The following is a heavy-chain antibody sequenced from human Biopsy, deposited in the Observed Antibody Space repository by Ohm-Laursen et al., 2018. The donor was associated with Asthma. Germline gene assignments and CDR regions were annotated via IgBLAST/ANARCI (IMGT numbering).Heavy chain of an antibody. V-gene: IGHV4-34*01. D-gene: IGHD6-13*01. Sequence: SQTLSLTCAVYGGTFSCYFWSWIRPPPGQGLEWIGEINHSGSTNYNPSLKSRVTISVDTSKYQFSLKLRSVTAADTAVYYCARITNDRIAAAGRYYYYGMDVWGQGTTATVSS. CDR2: INHSGST. CDR3: ARITNDRIAAAGRYYYYGMDV. J-gene: IGHJ6*02. CDR1: GGTFSCYF.